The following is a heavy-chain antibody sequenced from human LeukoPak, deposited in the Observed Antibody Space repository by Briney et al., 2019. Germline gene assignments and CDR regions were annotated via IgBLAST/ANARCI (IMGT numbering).Heavy chain of an antibody. J-gene: IGHJ3*02. CDR1: GYTFTGYY. CDR3: ARARTHHHLDKGTTTVVTPGDAFDI. V-gene: IGHV1-2*04. CDR2: INPNSGGT. D-gene: IGHD4-23*01. Sequence: GASVKVSCKASGYTFTGYYMHWVRQAPGQGLEWMGWINPNSGGTNYAQKFQGWVTMTRDTSISTAYMELSRLRSDDTAVYYCARARTHHHLDKGTTTVVTPGDAFDIWGQGTMVTVSS.